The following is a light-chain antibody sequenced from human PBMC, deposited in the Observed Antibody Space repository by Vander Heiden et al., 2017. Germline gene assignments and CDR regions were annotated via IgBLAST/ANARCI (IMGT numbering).Light chain of an antibody. CDR2: GAS. J-gene: IGKJ5*01. V-gene: IGKV1-16*02. Sequence: DIQMTQSPSSMSASLGDRVTITCRASQDISNHLAWFQQKPGKAPKSLIYGASSLESGVPSKFSGSGSGTDYILTISSLQPEDFATYFCQQYYTYPITFGQGTRLEIK. CDR1: QDISNH. CDR3: QQYYTYPIT.